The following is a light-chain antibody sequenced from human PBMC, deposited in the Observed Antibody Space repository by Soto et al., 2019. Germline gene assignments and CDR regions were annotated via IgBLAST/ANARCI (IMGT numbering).Light chain of an antibody. CDR3: QQDNNWPPIT. J-gene: IGKJ5*01. CDR1: QSVSTN. CDR2: GAS. Sequence: EIVMTQSPATLSVSPGERATLSCRASQSVSTNLAWYQQKPGQSPRLLIYGASTRASGIPARFSGSGSGTDVTLTISSLQSEDFAVYYCQQDNNWPPITFGQGTRLDIK. V-gene: IGKV3-15*01.